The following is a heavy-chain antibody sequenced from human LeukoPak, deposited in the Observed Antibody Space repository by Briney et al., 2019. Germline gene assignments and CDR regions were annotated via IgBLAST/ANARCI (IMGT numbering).Heavy chain of an antibody. V-gene: IGHV4-59*01. Sequence: SETLSLTCTGSGGSISSYYWSWIRQPPGKGLEWIGYIYYSGSTNYNPSLKSRVTISVDTSKNQFSLKLSSVTAADTAVYYCASDVDGYNPEAFDIWGQGTMVTVSS. CDR2: IYYSGST. J-gene: IGHJ3*02. CDR3: ASDVDGYNPEAFDI. D-gene: IGHD5-24*01. CDR1: GGSISSYY.